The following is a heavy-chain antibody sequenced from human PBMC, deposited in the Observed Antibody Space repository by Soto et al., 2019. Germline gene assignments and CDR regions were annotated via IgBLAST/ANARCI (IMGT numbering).Heavy chain of an antibody. J-gene: IGHJ4*02. Sequence: ASDTLSLTCVVSNFSIRSGYYWGWIRQSPGKGLEWIASIYRSGTTSYNPSLKSRVTISVDPSKNQFSLMLTAVTAADTAVYYCARTHSGSYYSVFNYWGRGSLVTVSS. CDR2: IYRSGTT. V-gene: IGHV4-38-2*01. CDR1: NFSIRSGYY. CDR3: ARTHSGSYYSVFNY. D-gene: IGHD1-26*01.